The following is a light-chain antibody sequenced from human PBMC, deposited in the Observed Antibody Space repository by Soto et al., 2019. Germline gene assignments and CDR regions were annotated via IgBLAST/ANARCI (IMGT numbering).Light chain of an antibody. CDR3: QQYNNWPPAT. Sequence: EIVMTQSPATLSVSPGERATLSCRASQSVSSNLAWYQQKPGQAPRLLIYGASTRATGIPARFSGSGSGTEFTLTISSLQSEDFAVYYCQQYNNWPPATFGQGTKVDIX. V-gene: IGKV3-15*01. CDR2: GAS. CDR1: QSVSSN. J-gene: IGKJ1*01.